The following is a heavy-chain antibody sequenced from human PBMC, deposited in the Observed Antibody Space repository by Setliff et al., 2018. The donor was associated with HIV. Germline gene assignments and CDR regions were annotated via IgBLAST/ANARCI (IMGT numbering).Heavy chain of an antibody. CDR3: ARRRADYDSSGHYREDFDY. Sequence: SETLSLTCTVSGDSTSSSSCYWAWIRQPPGKGLEWIGNIYYSGTTFYNPSLKSRVTVSVDTSKNQFSLRLNSVTAADTAVYYCARRRADYDSSGHYREDFDYWGQGTQVTVSS. CDR1: GDSTSSSSCY. CDR2: IYYSGTT. D-gene: IGHD3-22*01. V-gene: IGHV4-39*01. J-gene: IGHJ4*02.